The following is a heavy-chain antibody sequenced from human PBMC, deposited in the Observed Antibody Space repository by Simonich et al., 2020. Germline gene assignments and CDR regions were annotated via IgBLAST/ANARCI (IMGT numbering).Heavy chain of an antibody. D-gene: IGHD1-26*01. J-gene: IGHJ4*02. CDR1: GGSFSGYY. CDR2: INHSGRT. CDR3: ARGLIGGSYYY. V-gene: IGHV4-34*01. Sequence: QVQLQQWGAGLLKPSETLSLTCAVYGGSFSGYYWSWIRQPPGKGLEWIGEINHSGRTNYNPSLKSRGTISVDTSKNQFSLKLSSVTAADTAVYYCARGLIGGSYYYWGQGTLVTVSS.